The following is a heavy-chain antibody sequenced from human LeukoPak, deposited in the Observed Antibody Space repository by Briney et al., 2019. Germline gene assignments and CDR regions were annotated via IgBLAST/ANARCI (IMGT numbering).Heavy chain of an antibody. CDR2: IYYSGST. D-gene: IGHD1-26*01. CDR1: GGSISTYY. V-gene: IGHV4-59*01. J-gene: IGHJ4*02. Sequence: PSETLSLTCTVSGGSISTYYWSWIRQPPGMGLEWIGYIYYSGSTNYNPSLESRVTISVDTSKNQFSLNLSAVTAADTAVYYCASEGVGANVFDYWGQGTLVTVSS. CDR3: ASEGVGANVFDY.